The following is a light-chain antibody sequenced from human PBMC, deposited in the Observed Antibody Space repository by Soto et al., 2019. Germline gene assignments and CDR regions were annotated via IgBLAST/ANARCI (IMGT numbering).Light chain of an antibody. Sequence: QSALTQPASVSGSPGQSITISCTGTSSDVGGYNYVSWYQQHPGKAPKLMIYDVSNRPSGVSNRLSGSKSGNTASLTISGLQAEDEADYYCISYTSSSTLYVFGTGTKLTVL. J-gene: IGLJ1*01. CDR1: SSDVGGYNY. CDR2: DVS. CDR3: ISYTSSSTLYV. V-gene: IGLV2-14*01.